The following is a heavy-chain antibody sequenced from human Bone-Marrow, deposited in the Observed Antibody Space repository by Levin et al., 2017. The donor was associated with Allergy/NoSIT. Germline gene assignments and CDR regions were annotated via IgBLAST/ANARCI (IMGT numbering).Heavy chain of an antibody. J-gene: IGHJ2*01. CDR2: INHSGST. CDR1: GGSFSGYY. Sequence: SETLSLTCAVYGGSFSGYYWSWIRQPPGKGLEWIGEINHSGSTNYNPSLKSRVTISVDTSKNQFSLKLSSVTAVDTAVYYCARPGYFDLWGRGTLVTVSS. CDR3: ARPGYFDL. V-gene: IGHV4-34*01.